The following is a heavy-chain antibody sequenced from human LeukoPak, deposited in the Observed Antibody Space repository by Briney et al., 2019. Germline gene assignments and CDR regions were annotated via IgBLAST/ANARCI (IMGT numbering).Heavy chain of an antibody. J-gene: IGHJ4*02. V-gene: IGHV3-23*01. CDR2: ISTSGGNT. Sequence: GGSLRLSCAASGFTFSSYAMSWVRQAPGKGLEWVSAISTSGGNTYYADSVKGRFTISRDNSKNTLYLQMNSLRAEDTAVYYCAKGVSGYCSGGSCFADYWGQGTLVTVSS. D-gene: IGHD2-15*01. CDR1: GFTFSSYA. CDR3: AKGVSGYCSGGSCFADY.